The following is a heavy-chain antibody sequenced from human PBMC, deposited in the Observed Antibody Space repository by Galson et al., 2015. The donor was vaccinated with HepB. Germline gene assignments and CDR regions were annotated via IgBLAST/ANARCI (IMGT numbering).Heavy chain of an antibody. CDR2: INIDGNNK. Sequence: SLRLSCAASGFTFSNYWMHWVRQAPGKGLVWVSRINIDGNNKKYADSVKGRFTISRDNAKNTVYLQLNSLRAEDTAVYYCVRDLYDILTGLSGPDYWGQGTLVTVSS. CDR3: VRDLYDILTGLSGPDY. D-gene: IGHD3-9*01. CDR1: GFTFSNYW. J-gene: IGHJ4*02. V-gene: IGHV3-74*03.